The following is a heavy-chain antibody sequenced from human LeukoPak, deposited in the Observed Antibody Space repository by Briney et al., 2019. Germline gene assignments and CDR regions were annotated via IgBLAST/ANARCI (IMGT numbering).Heavy chain of an antibody. D-gene: IGHD3-10*01. V-gene: IGHV3-7*01. Sequence: GGSLRLSCAASGFTFSSYWMSWVRQAPGKGLEWVANIKQDGSEKYYVDSVKGRFTISRDNAKNSLYLQMNSLRAEDTAVYFCAKRGVVIRVILVGFHKEAYYFDSRGQGALVTVSS. CDR3: AKRGVVIRVILVGFHKEAYYFDS. J-gene: IGHJ4*02. CDR1: GFTFSSYW. CDR2: IKQDGSEK.